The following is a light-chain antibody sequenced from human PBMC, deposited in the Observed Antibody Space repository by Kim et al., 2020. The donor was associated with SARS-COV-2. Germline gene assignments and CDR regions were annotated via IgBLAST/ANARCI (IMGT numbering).Light chain of an antibody. J-gene: IGKJ2*03. CDR3: QQSYSTPRS. CDR2: AAS. Sequence: SASVGDRVTGTCRASQSISSYLNWYQQKPGKAPKLLIYAASSLQSGVPSRFSGSGSGTDFTLTISSLQPEDFATYYCQQSYSTPRSFGQGTKLEI. V-gene: IGKV1-39*01. CDR1: QSISSY.